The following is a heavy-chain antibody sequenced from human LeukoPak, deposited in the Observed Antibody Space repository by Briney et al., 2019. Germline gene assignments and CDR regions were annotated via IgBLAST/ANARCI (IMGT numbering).Heavy chain of an antibody. Sequence: PSETLSLTCGVSGGSISGTNWWSWVRQPPGQGLEWSGVISLAGQTKFNQSLHGRVTMSLDKSSNQLSLHLTSVTAADTATYFCSRESGPFCPFGYWGQGTLVIVSS. D-gene: IGHD1-26*01. V-gene: IGHV4/OR15-8*02. CDR3: SRESGPFCPFGY. J-gene: IGHJ4*02. CDR2: ISLAGQT. CDR1: GGSISGTNW.